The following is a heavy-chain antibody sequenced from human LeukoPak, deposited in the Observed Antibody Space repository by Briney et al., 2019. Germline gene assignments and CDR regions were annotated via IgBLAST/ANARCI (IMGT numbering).Heavy chain of an antibody. CDR1: GFTFSSYA. D-gene: IGHD3-9*01. CDR3: AKELRYFDWLPQHFDY. V-gene: IGHV3-23*01. Sequence: GGSLRLSCAASGFTFSSYAMSWVRQAPGKGLEWVSAISGSGGSTYYADSVKGRFTISRDNSKNTLYLQMNSLRAEDTAVYYCAKELRYFDWLPQHFDYWGQGTLVTVSS. J-gene: IGHJ4*02. CDR2: ISGSGGST.